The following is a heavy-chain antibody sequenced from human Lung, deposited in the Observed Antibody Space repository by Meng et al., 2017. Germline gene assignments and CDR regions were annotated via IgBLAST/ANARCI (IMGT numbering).Heavy chain of an antibody. J-gene: IGHJ4*02. Sequence: GSLRLSCVVSGGSFSDYYWSWIRQPPGKGLEWIGEINRSGSTNYNPSLESRATISVDTSQNNLSLKLSSVTAADSAVYYCARGPTTMAHDFDYWGQGTLVTVSS. CDR2: INRSGST. V-gene: IGHV4-34*01. D-gene: IGHD4-11*01. CDR1: GGSFSDYY. CDR3: ARGPTTMAHDFDY.